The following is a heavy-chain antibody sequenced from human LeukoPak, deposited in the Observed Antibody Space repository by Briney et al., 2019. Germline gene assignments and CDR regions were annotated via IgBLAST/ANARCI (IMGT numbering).Heavy chain of an antibody. V-gene: IGHV4-30-4*01. Sequence: SQTLSLTCTVSGVSIYSGDYYWSWIRQPPGKGLEWIGYIYFDGSTYYNPSLKSRVSISMDTSKNQFSLELSSVTAADTAVYFCAGAGDFDSWGQGTLVTVSS. D-gene: IGHD3-10*01. J-gene: IGHJ4*02. CDR3: AGAGDFDS. CDR2: IYFDGST. CDR1: GVSIYSGDYY.